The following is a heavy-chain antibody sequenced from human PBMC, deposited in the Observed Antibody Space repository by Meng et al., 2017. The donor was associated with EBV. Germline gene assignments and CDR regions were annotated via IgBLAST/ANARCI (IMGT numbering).Heavy chain of an antibody. CDR3: ASESGRGFTPDY. CDR2: LNLMVGAP. Sequence: QLQLLQAVAEVQKRGSEAKASCRTSGGTFRSDAVSWVRQAPGQGLQWMGGLNLMVGAPHYAQKFQGRVIIIADESTSTHSMELNSLRSEDTAMYYCASESGRGFTPDYWGQGTLVTVSS. V-gene: IGHV1-69*01. CDR1: GGTFRSDA. J-gene: IGHJ4*02. D-gene: IGHD3-10*01.